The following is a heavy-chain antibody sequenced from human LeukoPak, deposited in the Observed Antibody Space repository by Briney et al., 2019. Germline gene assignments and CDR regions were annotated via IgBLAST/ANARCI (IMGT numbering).Heavy chain of an antibody. CDR1: GYTFTTYG. J-gene: IGHJ4*02. CDR3: ARVHVLLWFGEVYYFDY. V-gene: IGHV1-18*01. Sequence: ASVKVSCKASGYTFTTYGISWVRQAPGQGLEWMGWISAYNGNTNYAQKLQGRVTMTTDTSTSTAYMELRSLRSDDTVVYYCARVHVLLWFGEVYYFDYWGQGTLVTVSS. D-gene: IGHD3-10*01. CDR2: ISAYNGNT.